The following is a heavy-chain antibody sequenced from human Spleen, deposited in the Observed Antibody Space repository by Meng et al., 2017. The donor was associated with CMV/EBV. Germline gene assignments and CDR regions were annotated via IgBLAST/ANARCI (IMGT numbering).Heavy chain of an antibody. D-gene: IGHD2/OR15-2a*01. V-gene: IGHV1-2*02. CDR1: GCTFIGYY. J-gene: IGHJ6*02. Sequence: ASVKVSCKASGCTFIGYYMHWVRQAPGQGLEWMGWINPNSGGTNYAQKFQGRVTMTRDTSISTAYMELSRLRSDDTAVYYCARGSNRGYYYGMDVWGQGTTVTVSS. CDR3: ARGSNRGYYYGMDV. CDR2: INPNSGGT.